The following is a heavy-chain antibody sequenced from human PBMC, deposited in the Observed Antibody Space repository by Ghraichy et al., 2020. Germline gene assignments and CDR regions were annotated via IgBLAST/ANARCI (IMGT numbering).Heavy chain of an antibody. J-gene: IGHJ4*02. Sequence: LSLTCAISGDSVSSTSVTWNWIRQSPSRGLEWLGRTYYRSTWSTEYAVSVRSRLTINPDTAKNQFSLHLNSVTPEDTAVYYCAREDLGIDYWGQGTLVTVSS. CDR1: GDSVSSTSVT. CDR3: AREDLGIDY. V-gene: IGHV6-1*01. CDR2: TYYRSTWST. D-gene: IGHD1-26*01.